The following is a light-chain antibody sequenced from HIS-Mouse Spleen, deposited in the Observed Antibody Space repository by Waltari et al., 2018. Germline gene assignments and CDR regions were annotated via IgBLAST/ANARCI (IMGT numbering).Light chain of an antibody. CDR3: YSTDSSGNHRV. V-gene: IGLV3-10*01. CDR2: EDS. CDR1: ALPKKY. J-gene: IGLJ2*01. Sequence: SYELTQPPSVSVSPGQTARNTCSGDALPKKYAYWYQQKSGQAPVLVIHEDSKRPSGIPERFSGSSSGTMATLTISGAQVEDEADYYCYSTDSSGNHRVFGGGTKLTVL.